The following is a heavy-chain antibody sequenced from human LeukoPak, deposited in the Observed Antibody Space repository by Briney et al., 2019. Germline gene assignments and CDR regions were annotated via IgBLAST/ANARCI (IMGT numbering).Heavy chain of an antibody. CDR1: GFTFSSYA. CDR3: AKFSTGGSYYALTNLEDY. D-gene: IGHD1-26*01. J-gene: IGHJ4*02. Sequence: GGSLRLSCAASGFTFSSYAMSWVRQAPGKGLEWVSAISGSGGSTYYADSVKGRFTISRDNSKNTLYLQMNSLRAEDTAVYYCAKFSTGGSYYALTNLEDYWGQGTLLTVSS. CDR2: ISGSGGST. V-gene: IGHV3-23*01.